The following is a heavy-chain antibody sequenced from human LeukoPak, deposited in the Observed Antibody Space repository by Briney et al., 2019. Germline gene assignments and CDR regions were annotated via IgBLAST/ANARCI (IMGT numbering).Heavy chain of an antibody. J-gene: IGHJ4*02. CDR3: ARDYYGSGSYYKSFDY. D-gene: IGHD3-10*01. Sequence: PGGSLRLSCAASGFTFSSYEMNWVRQAPGKGLEWVSYISSSGSTIYYADSVKGRFTISRDNAKNSLYLQMNSLRAEDTAVYYCARDYYGSGSYYKSFDYWGQGTLVTASS. V-gene: IGHV3-48*03. CDR2: ISSSGSTI. CDR1: GFTFSSYE.